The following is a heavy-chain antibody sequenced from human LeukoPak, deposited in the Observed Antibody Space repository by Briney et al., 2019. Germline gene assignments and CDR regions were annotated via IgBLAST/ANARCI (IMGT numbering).Heavy chain of an antibody. J-gene: IGHJ6*03. CDR1: GFTFSSYS. CDR2: ISSSSSTI. V-gene: IGHV3-48*01. Sequence: GGSLRLSCAASGFTFSSYSMNWVRQAPGKGLEWVSYISSSSSTIYYADSVKGRFTISRDNAKNSLYLQMNSLRAEDTAVYYCAREPADYDFWSGYYTSYYYYYMDVWGKGTTVTVSS. D-gene: IGHD3-3*01. CDR3: AREPADYDFWSGYYTSYYYYYMDV.